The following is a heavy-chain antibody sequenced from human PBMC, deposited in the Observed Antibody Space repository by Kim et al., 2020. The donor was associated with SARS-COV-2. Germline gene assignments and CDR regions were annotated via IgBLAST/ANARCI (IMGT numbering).Heavy chain of an antibody. V-gene: IGHV3-66*01. J-gene: IGHJ4*02. CDR2: IYPDGRT. CDR3: ARERLYDSTGYYPY. Sequence: GGSLRLSCGGFGFIVSNSYMSWVRQAPGKALEWVSVIYPDGRTYYADSVKGRFTISRGTSKNTVYLQMNSVRAEETAVYFCARERLYDSTGYYPYWGQGTLVTVSS. D-gene: IGHD3-22*01. CDR1: GFIVSNSY.